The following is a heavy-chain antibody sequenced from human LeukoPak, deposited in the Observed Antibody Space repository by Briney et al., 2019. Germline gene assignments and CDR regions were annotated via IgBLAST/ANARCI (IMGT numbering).Heavy chain of an antibody. CDR1: GFTFSSYA. V-gene: IGHV3-23*01. CDR3: AKIKARGVVVAANDY. D-gene: IGHD2-15*01. CDR2: ISGSGGST. J-gene: IGHJ4*02. Sequence: GGSLRLSCAASGFTFSSYAMSWVRQAPGKGLEWVSAISGSGGSTYYADSVKGRFTISRDSSKNTLYLQMNSLRAEDTAVYYCAKIKARGVVVAANDYWGQGTLVTVSS.